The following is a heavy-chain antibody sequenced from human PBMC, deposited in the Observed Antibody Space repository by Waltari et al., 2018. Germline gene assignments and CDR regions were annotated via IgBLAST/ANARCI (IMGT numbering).Heavy chain of an antibody. CDR3: ARVSGGGNSGGVFDP. D-gene: IGHD2-21*02. J-gene: IGHJ5*02. CDR2: IYSGGST. Sequence: EVQLVESGGGLIQPGGSLRLSCAASGFTVSTNYMSGVRQAPGKGLELVSVIYSGGSTYYADSVKGRFTISRDNSKNTLYLQMNSLRAEDTAVYYCARVSGGGNSGGVFDPWGQGTLVTVSS. V-gene: IGHV3-53*01. CDR1: GFTVSTNY.